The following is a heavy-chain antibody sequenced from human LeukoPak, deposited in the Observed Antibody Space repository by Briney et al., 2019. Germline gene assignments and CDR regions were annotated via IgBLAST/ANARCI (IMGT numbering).Heavy chain of an antibody. Sequence: TSQTLSLTCTVSGGSMSSGTYYWSWLRQPPGKGLEWIGSIYHSGSTYYNPSLKSRVTISVDTSKNQFSLKLSSVTAADTAVYYCARVSDYYYDSSGYYQDYFDYWGQGTLVTVSS. J-gene: IGHJ4*02. CDR2: IYHSGST. CDR1: GGSMSSGTYY. CDR3: ARVSDYYYDSSGYYQDYFDY. D-gene: IGHD3-22*01. V-gene: IGHV4-39*07.